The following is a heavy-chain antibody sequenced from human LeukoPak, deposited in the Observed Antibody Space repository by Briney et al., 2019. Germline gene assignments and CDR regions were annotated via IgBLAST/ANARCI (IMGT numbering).Heavy chain of an antibody. V-gene: IGHV1-8*01. CDR1: GYTFTSYD. J-gene: IGHJ3*02. CDR2: MNPNSGNT. D-gene: IGHD7-27*01. CDR3: ARDTELGDAFDI. Sequence: ASVKVSCKASGYTFTSYDINWVRQATGQGLEWMGWMNPNSGNTGYAQKFRGRVTMTRNTSISTAYMELSSLRSEDTAVYYCARDTELGDAFDIWGQGTMVTVSS.